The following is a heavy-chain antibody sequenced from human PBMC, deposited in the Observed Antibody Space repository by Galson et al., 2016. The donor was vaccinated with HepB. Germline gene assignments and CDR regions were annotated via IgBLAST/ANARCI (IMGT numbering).Heavy chain of an antibody. CDR2: TYYRSQWYN. Sequence: CAISGDSVSSNSAAWNWIRQSPSRGLEWLGRTYYRSQWYNEYALSVRNRITINPDTSKNHFSLQLNSVAPEDTAVYSCARAYCGGDCYTDGALDIWGQGTMVTVSS. V-gene: IGHV6-1*01. CDR3: ARAYCGGDCYTDGALDI. J-gene: IGHJ3*02. CDR1: GDSVSSNSAA. D-gene: IGHD2-21*02.